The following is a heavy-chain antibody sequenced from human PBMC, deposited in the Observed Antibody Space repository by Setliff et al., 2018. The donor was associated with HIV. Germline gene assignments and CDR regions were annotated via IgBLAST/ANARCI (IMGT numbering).Heavy chain of an antibody. D-gene: IGHD1-1*01. CDR2: IDQGGSA. CDR1: GGSFSGYW. J-gene: IGHJ5*01. V-gene: IGHV4-34*01. CDR3: ARGLVGYNTNHRWSNWFDS. Sequence: PSETLSLTCAVYGGSFSGYWWSWIRQLPGKGLDWIAEIDQGGSANHNPSLKSRLTISVDTSKNQFSLKLRSMTAADSAVYYCARGLVGYNTNHRWSNWFDSWGQGTLVTVS.